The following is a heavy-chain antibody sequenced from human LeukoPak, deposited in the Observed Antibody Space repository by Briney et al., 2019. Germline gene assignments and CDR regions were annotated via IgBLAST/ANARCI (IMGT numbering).Heavy chain of an antibody. J-gene: IGHJ3*02. CDR2: INPNSGGT. CDR1: GYTFTGYY. CDR3: ARVSARDYYDSSGYPNAFDI. D-gene: IGHD3-22*01. Sequence: ASVKVSCKASGYTFTGYYMHWVRQAPEQGLEWMGWINPNSGGTNYAQKFQGRVTMTRDTSISTAYMELSRLRSDDTAVYYCARVSARDYYDSSGYPNAFDIWGQGTMVTVSS. V-gene: IGHV1-2*02.